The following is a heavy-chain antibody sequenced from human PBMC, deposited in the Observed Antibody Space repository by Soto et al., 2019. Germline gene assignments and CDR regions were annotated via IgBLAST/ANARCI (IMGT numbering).Heavy chain of an antibody. CDR3: AKDLTGSDY. D-gene: IGHD3-10*01. CDR2: LSGSGGST. J-gene: IGHJ4*02. CDR1: GFTFSSYA. Sequence: GESLKISCAASGFTFSSYAMRWVRQAPGKGLEWVSALSGSGGSTYYADSVKGRFIISKDNSKNTLYLQMNSLRAEDTAVYYCAKDLTGSDYWGQGTLVTVSS. V-gene: IGHV3-23*01.